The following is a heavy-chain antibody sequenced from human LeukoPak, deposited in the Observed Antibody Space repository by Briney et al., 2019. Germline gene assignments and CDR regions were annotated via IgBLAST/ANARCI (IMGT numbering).Heavy chain of an antibody. CDR2: IYHSGST. V-gene: IGHV4-38-2*02. D-gene: IGHD3-9*01. J-gene: IGHJ4*02. CDR1: GYSISSSYY. Sequence: SETLSLTCTVSGYSISSSYYWGWIRQPPGKGLEWIGSIYHSGSTYYNPSLKSRVTISVDTSKNQFSLKLSSVTAADTAVYYCARQTHDILTGYYTAHFDYWGQGTLVTVSS. CDR3: ARQTHDILTGYYTAHFDY.